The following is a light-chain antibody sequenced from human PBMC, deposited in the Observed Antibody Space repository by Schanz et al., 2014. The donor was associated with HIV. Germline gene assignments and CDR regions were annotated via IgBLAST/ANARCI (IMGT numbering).Light chain of an antibody. V-gene: IGKV3-20*01. CDR2: GAS. CDR1: QSVSSSY. CDR3: QQYGSSPPLYT. Sequence: EIVLTQSPGTLSLSPGERATLSCRASQSVSSSYLAWYQQKPGQPPRLLIYGASSRATGIPDRFSGSGSGTDFTLTISRLEPEDFAMYYCQQYGSSPPLYTFGQGTKLEIK. J-gene: IGKJ2*01.